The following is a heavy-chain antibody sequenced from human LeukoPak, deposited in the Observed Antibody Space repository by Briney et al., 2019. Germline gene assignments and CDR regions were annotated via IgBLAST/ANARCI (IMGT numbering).Heavy chain of an antibody. CDR2: IYTSGST. CDR1: GGSISSGSYY. CDR3: ARESLDAFDI. V-gene: IGHV4-61*02. J-gene: IGHJ3*02. Sequence: SSETLSLTCTVSGGSISSGSYYWSWIRQPAGKGLEWIGRIYTSGSTNYNPSLKSRVTTSVDTSKNQFSLKLSSVTAADTAVYYCARESLDAFDIWGQGTMVTVSS. D-gene: IGHD3/OR15-3a*01.